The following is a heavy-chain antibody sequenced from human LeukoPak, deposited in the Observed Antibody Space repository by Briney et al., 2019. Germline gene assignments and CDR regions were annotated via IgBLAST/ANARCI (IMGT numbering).Heavy chain of an antibody. CDR2: ISAYNGNT. J-gene: IGHJ4*02. CDR3: ARSTTRVGATTFYFDY. Sequence: ASVKVSCKASGYTFTSYGISWVRQAPGQGLEWMGSISAYNGNTNYAQKLQGRVTMTTDTSTSTAYMELRSLRSDDTAVYCCARSTTRVGATTFYFDYWGQGTLVTVSS. V-gene: IGHV1-18*01. CDR1: GYTFTSYG. D-gene: IGHD1-26*01.